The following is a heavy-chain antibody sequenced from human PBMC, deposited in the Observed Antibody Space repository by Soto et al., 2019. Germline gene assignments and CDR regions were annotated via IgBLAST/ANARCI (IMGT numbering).Heavy chain of an antibody. V-gene: IGHV4-34*01. CDR3: ARECPNWFDP. CDR2: INHSGST. D-gene: IGHD2-2*01. CDR1: GGSFSGYY. J-gene: IGHJ5*02. Sequence: QVQLQQWGAGLLKPSETLSLTCAVYGGSFSGYYWSWIRRPPGKGLEWIGEINHSGSTNYNPSLKSRVTIPVDTSKNQCSLKLSSVTAADTAVYYCARECPNWFDPWGQGTLVTVSS.